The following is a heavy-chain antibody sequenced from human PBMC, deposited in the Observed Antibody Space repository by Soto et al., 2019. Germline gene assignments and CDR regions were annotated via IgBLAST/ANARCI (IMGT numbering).Heavy chain of an antibody. CDR1: GGSISSRSHY. CDR2: SFYRGST. D-gene: IGHD3-3*01. Sequence: QLQLQESGPGLVKPSETLSLTCTVSGGSISSRSHYWGWIRQSPGKHLEWIGSSFYRGSTHYNPSLKTRVTISVDTSKNQVSLKLCSVTAADTAAYYCTKDDGFGVVTPFFEYWGQGVLVTV. CDR3: TKDDGFGVVTPFFEY. J-gene: IGHJ4*02. V-gene: IGHV4-39*02.